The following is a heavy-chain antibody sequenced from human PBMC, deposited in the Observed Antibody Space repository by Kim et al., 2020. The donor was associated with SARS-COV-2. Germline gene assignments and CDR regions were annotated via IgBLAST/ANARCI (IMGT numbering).Heavy chain of an antibody. CDR1: GFTFSSYA. D-gene: IGHD3-10*01. CDR2: ISGSGGST. CDR3: AKDGVWFGELLSGSLPDY. J-gene: IGHJ4*02. V-gene: IGHV3-23*01. Sequence: GGSLRLSCAASGFTFSSYAMSWVRQAPGKGLEWVSAISGSGGSTYYADSVKGRFTISRDNSKNTLYLQMNSLRAEDTAIYYCAKDGVWFGELLSGSLPDYWGQGTLVTVSS.